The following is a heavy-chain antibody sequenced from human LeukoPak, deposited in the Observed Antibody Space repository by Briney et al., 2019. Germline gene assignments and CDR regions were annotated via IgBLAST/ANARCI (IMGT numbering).Heavy chain of an antibody. CDR1: GGSFSNYY. V-gene: IGHV4-34*01. CDR2: ITHSGST. Sequence: PSETLSLTCAVYGGSFSNYYWSWIRQSPGKGLEWIGEITHSGSTNYNPSLKSRVTISVDTSKNQFSLKLSSVTAADTAVYYCARVNDGDRYYYYYYMDVWGKGTTVTVSS. J-gene: IGHJ6*03. CDR3: ARVNDGDRYYYYYYMDV. D-gene: IGHD4-17*01.